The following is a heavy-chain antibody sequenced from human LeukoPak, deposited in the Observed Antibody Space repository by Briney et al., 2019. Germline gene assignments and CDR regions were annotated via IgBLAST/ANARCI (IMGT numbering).Heavy chain of an antibody. D-gene: IGHD1-26*01. V-gene: IGHV3-30*04. J-gene: IGHJ5*02. Sequence: PGGSLRLSCAASGFTFSTYAMHWVRQAPGKGLEWVALISYDGTNKYYADSVKSRFTISRDNSKNTLYLQMNSLRAEDTAVYYCAREAYVVGARGDWFDPWGQGTLVTVSS. CDR2: ISYDGTNK. CDR1: GFTFSTYA. CDR3: AREAYVVGARGDWFDP.